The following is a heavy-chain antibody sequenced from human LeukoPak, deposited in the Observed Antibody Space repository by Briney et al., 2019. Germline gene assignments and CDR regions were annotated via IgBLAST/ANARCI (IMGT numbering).Heavy chain of an antibody. CDR2: ISSGT. J-gene: IGHJ3*02. V-gene: IGHV3-48*04. Sequence: GGSLRLSCAASGITFNRYDMSWVRQAPGKGLEWAAYISSGTYYADSVKGRFTISRDNAKNSLYLQMNSLRAEDTAMYYCARRRPFSDNSGHAFDIWGRGTMVTVSS. CDR3: ARRRPFSDNSGHAFDI. CDR1: GITFNRYD. D-gene: IGHD3-22*01.